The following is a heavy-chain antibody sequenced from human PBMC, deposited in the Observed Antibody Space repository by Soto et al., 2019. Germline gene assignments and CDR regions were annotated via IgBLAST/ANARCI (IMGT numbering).Heavy chain of an antibody. J-gene: IGHJ4*02. CDR3: ARGQLDRLNPGETRYFDY. D-gene: IGHD1-1*01. CDR2: IWYDGSRT. CDR1: RFTFSNYG. V-gene: IGHV3-33*01. Sequence: QVQLVESGGGVVQPGGSLRLSCAASRFTFSNYGMHWVRQAPGKGLEWVAVIWYDGSRTFYADSVKGRFTISRDNSKNTLYLQMSCLRADDTAVYYCARGQLDRLNPGETRYFDYWGQGNLVTVSS.